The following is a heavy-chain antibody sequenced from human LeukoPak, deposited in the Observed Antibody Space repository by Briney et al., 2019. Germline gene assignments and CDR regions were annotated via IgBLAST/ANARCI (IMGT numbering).Heavy chain of an antibody. D-gene: IGHD5-18*01. V-gene: IGHV3-9*01. Sequence: GGSLRLSCAASGFTFDDYAMQWVRQAPGKGLEWVSGISWNSGTIGYADSVRGRFTISRDNAKNSLYLQMNGLRLEDTALYYCAKGMDRGYSFGWDYWGQGTLVTVSS. CDR1: GFTFDDYA. CDR2: ISWNSGTI. J-gene: IGHJ4*02. CDR3: AKGMDRGYSFGWDY.